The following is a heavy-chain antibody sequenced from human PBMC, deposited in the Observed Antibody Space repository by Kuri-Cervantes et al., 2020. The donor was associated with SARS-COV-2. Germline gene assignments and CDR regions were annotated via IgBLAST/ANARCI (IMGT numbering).Heavy chain of an antibody. V-gene: IGHV4-39*07. J-gene: IGHJ6*03. Sequence: SETLSLTCTVSGGSISSSSYYWGWIRQPPGKGLEWIGSIYYSGSTYYNPSLKSRVTISVGTSKNQFSLKLSSVTAADTAVYYCARGGGSYPYYYYYMDVWGKGTTVTVSS. CDR1: GGSISSSSYY. CDR2: IYYSGST. D-gene: IGHD1-26*01. CDR3: ARGGGSYPYYYYYMDV.